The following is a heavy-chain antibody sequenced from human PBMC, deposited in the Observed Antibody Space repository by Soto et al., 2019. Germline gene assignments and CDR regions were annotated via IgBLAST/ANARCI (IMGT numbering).Heavy chain of an antibody. CDR2: IYYSGST. J-gene: IGHJ5*02. CDR3: ARTSYDSSGTAADP. D-gene: IGHD3-22*01. V-gene: IGHV4-31*03. CDR1: GGSISSGGYY. Sequence: SETLSLTCTVSGGSISSGGYYWSWIRQHPGKGLEWIGYIYYSGSTYYNPSLKSRATISVDTSKNQFSLKLSSVTAADTAVYYCARTSYDSSGTAADPWGQGTLVTVSS.